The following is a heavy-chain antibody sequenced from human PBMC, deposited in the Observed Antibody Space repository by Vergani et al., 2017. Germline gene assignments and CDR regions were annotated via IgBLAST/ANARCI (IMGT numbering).Heavy chain of an antibody. CDR1: GGSISSYY. V-gene: IGHV4-59*01. Sequence: QVQLQESGPGLVKPSETLSLTCTVSGGSISSYYWSWIRQPPGKGLEWIGYIYYSGSTNYNPSLKSRVTISVDTSKNQFSLKLSSVTAADTAVYYCARLAYDDIWTGYLNWYFDLWGRGTLVTVSS. D-gene: IGHD3-9*01. J-gene: IGHJ2*01. CDR3: ARLAYDDIWTGYLNWYFDL. CDR2: IYYSGST.